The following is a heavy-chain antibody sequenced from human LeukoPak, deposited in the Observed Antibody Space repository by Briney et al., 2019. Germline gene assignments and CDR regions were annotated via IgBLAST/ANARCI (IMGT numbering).Heavy chain of an antibody. V-gene: IGHV1-69*04. CDR1: GGTFSSYA. CDR3: ARDSVVTMVRGVLDY. J-gene: IGHJ4*02. Sequence: SVKVSCKASGGTFSSYAISWVRQAPGQGLEWMGRIIPILGIANYAQKFQGRVTITADKSTSTAYMELSSLRSEDTAVYYCARDSVVTMVRGVLDYWGQGTLVTVSS. CDR2: IIPILGIA. D-gene: IGHD3-10*01.